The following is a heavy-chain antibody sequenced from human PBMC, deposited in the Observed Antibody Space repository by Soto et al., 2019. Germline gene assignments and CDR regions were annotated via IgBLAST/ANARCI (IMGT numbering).Heavy chain of an antibody. CDR2: ISSSGTST. Sequence: PGGSLRLSCVVSGFSLSDYYMGWLRQAPGQGLEWVGYISSSGTSTFNVDSVKGRFTISRDNAKNSLFLQMESVKVEDTGMYYCARVVGRRFLDYWGQGTLVTVYS. CDR3: ARVVGRRFLDY. V-gene: IGHV3-11*01. D-gene: IGHD1-1*01. CDR1: GFSLSDYY. J-gene: IGHJ4*02.